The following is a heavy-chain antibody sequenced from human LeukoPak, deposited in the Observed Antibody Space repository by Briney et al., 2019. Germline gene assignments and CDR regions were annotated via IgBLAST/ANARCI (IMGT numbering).Heavy chain of an antibody. J-gene: IGHJ5*02. V-gene: IGHV4-39*01. D-gene: IGHD3-10*01. Sequence: SETLSLTCTVSGGSISSSSYYWGWIRQPPGKGLEWIGSIYYSGSAYYNPSLKSRVTISVDTSKNQFSLKLSSVTAADMAVYYCASTPQYYYGSGSYSGWFDPWGQGTLVTVSS. CDR2: IYYSGSA. CDR1: GGSISSSSYY. CDR3: ASTPQYYYGSGSYSGWFDP.